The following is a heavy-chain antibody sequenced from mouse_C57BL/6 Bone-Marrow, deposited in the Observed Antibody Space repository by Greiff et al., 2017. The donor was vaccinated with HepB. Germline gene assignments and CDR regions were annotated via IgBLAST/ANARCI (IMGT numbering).Heavy chain of an antibody. V-gene: IGHV7-1*01. CDR3: ARDEGVRLGAMDY. CDR1: GFTFSDFY. CDR2: SRNKANDYTT. D-gene: IGHD2-13*01. J-gene: IGHJ4*01. Sequence: EVKLVESGGGLVQSGRSLRLSCATSGFTFSDFYMEWVRQAPGKGLEWIAASRNKANDYTTEYSASVKGRFIVSRDTSQSIHYLMMNALRAEDTAIYDCARDEGVRLGAMDYWGQGTSVTVSS.